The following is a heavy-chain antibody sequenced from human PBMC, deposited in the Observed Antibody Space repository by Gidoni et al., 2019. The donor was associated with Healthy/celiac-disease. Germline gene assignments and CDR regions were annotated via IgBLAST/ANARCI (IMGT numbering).Heavy chain of an antibody. D-gene: IGHD6-13*01. J-gene: IGHJ6*02. CDR2: IYTSGST. V-gene: IGHV4-61*02. Sequence: QVQLQESGPGLVKPSQTLSLTCTVSGGSISSGSYYWSWIRQPAGKGLDWIGRIYTSGSTNYNPSLKSRVTISVDTSKNQFSLKLSSVTAADTAVYYCARDRIAAAAGMDVWGQGTTVTVSS. CDR1: GGSISSGSYY. CDR3: ARDRIAAAAGMDV.